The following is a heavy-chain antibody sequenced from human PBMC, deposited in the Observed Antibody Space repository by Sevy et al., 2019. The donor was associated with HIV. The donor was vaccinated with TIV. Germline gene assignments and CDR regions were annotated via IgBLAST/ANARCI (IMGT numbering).Heavy chain of an antibody. CDR3: AREQAYYDTTAAAFDI. D-gene: IGHD3-22*01. CDR1: GFTFSSYS. J-gene: IGHJ3*02. V-gene: IGHV3-21*01. Sequence: GGSLRLSCAASGFTFSSYSMNWVRQAPGKGLEWVSSISSSSSYIYYADSVKGRFTSSRDNAKNSLYLQLNSLRAEDTAVYYCAREQAYYDTTAAAFDIWGQGTMVTVSS. CDR2: ISSSSSYI.